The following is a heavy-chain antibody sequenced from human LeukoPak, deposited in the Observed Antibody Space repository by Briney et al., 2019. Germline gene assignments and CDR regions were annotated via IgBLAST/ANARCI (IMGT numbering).Heavy chain of an antibody. Sequence: SETLSLTCTVSGGSISSYYWSWIRQPPGKGMEWIWYIYYSGSTNYNPSLKSRVTISVDTSKTQFSLKLSSVTAADTAVYYCASTVYGSGSYYFDYWGQGTLVTVSS. D-gene: IGHD3-10*01. CDR2: IYYSGST. CDR1: GGSISSYY. V-gene: IGHV4-59*01. J-gene: IGHJ4*02. CDR3: ASTVYGSGSYYFDY.